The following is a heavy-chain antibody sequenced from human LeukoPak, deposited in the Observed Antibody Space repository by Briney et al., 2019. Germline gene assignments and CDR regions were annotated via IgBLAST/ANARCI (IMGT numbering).Heavy chain of an antibody. J-gene: IGHJ5*01. CDR1: GDSFSNYY. CDR2: VYYSGST. Sequence: PSETLSLTCSVSGDSFSNYYWTWIRQPPAKGLEWIGYVYYSGSTNYNPSLKTRLHLSVDTSKNRFSLKLSSVTAADTAVYYCASSPRLTTSWFLFDSWGHGTLVTVSS. V-gene: IGHV4-59*08. CDR3: ASSPRLTTSWFLFDS. D-gene: IGHD2-2*01.